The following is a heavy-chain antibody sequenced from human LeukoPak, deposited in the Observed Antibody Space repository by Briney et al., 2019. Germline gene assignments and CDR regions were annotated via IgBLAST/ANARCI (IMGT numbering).Heavy chain of an antibody. J-gene: IGHJ5*02. V-gene: IGHV4-59*12. CDR3: ARRSDYSNYRWFDP. Sequence: SETLSLTCTVSGGSISSYYWSWIRQPPGKGLEWIGYIYYSGSTNYNPSLKSRVTISVDTSKNQFSLKLSSVTAADTAVYYCARRSDYSNYRWFDPWGQGTLVTVSS. D-gene: IGHD4-11*01. CDR1: GGSISSYY. CDR2: IYYSGST.